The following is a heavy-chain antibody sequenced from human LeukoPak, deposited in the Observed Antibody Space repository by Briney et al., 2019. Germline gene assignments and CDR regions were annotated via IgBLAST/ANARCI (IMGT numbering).Heavy chain of an antibody. V-gene: IGHV3-23*01. CDR3: AKAYSSGMYEDDYDY. CDR2: ISESGGST. Sequence: GGSLRLSCAASGFTFSTYTMSWVRQAPGEGLEWVSAISESGGSTYYADSVKGRFTISRDNSKNTLYLQMNSLRAEDTATYYCAKAYSSGMYEDDYDYWGQGTLVTVSS. CDR1: GFTFSTYT. J-gene: IGHJ4*02. D-gene: IGHD6-19*01.